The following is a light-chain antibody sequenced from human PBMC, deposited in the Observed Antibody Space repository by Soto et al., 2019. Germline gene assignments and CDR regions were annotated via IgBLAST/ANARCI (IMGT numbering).Light chain of an antibody. J-gene: IGKJ1*01. CDR2: GAS. Sequence: EIVLTQSPGTLSLSPGERATLSCRASQSFINNYLAWYHQKPGQAPRLLIYGASNSATGIPDRFSGSGSGTDFTLTISRLEPEDFAVYYCQQYGGSPLWTFGQGTKVDIK. CDR1: QSFINNY. V-gene: IGKV3-20*01. CDR3: QQYGGSPLWT.